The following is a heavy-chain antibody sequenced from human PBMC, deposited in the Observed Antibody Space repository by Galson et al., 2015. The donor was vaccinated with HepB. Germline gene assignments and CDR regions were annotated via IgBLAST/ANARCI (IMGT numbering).Heavy chain of an antibody. CDR1: GFTFSDYY. V-gene: IGHV3-11*06. J-gene: IGHJ4*02. CDR3: ARDQKYYDFWSGYFPNDY. D-gene: IGHD3-3*01. Sequence: SLRLSCAASGFTFSDYYMSWIRQAPGKGLEWVSYISSSSYTNYADSVKGRFTISRDNAKNSLYLQMNSLRAEDTAVYYCARDQKYYDFWSGYFPNDYWGQGTLVTVSS. CDR2: ISSSSYT.